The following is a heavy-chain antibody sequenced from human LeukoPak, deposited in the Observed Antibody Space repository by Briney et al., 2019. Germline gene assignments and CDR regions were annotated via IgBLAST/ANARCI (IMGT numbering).Heavy chain of an antibody. J-gene: IGHJ5*02. CDR2: INPNSGGT. D-gene: IGHD3-10*01. CDR3: ARICPVGGVGRWFDP. V-gene: IGHV1-2*02. Sequence: ASVKVSCKASGYTFTGYYMHWVRQAPGQGLEWMGWINPNSGGTNYAQKFQGRVTMTRDTSISTAYMELSRLRSDDTAVYYCARICPVGGVGRWFDPWGQGTLVTVSS. CDR1: GYTFTGYY.